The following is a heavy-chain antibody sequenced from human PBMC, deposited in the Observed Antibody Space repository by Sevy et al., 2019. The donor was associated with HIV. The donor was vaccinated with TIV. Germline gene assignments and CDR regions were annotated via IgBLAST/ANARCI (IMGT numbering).Heavy chain of an antibody. CDR2: IRGDGKIT. CDR3: ARGGTKLSTIES. D-gene: IGHD4-17*01. Sequence: GGSLRLSCEASGFSISNCWMNWVRQGPGKGLVWVSRIRGDGKITNYGDPGKGRFTISRDDRKNTVYLQVNNLKAEETAVYYCARGGTKLSTIESWGQGTLVTVSS. CDR1: GFSISNCW. J-gene: IGHJ4*02. V-gene: IGHV3-74*01.